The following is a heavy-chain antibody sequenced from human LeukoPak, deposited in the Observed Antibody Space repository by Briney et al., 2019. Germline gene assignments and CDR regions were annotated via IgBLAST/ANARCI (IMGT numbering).Heavy chain of an antibody. Sequence: SQTLSLTCAISGDSVSSNSAAWNWIRQSPSRGLEWLGRTYYRSKWYNDYAVSVKSRITINPDTSKNQFSLQLNSVTPEDTAVYYCARELRPQYYDILTGYSSFDYWGQGTLVTVSS. CDR3: ARELRPQYYDILTGYSSFDY. D-gene: IGHD3-9*01. CDR2: TYYRSKWYN. CDR1: GDSVSSNSAA. J-gene: IGHJ4*02. V-gene: IGHV6-1*01.